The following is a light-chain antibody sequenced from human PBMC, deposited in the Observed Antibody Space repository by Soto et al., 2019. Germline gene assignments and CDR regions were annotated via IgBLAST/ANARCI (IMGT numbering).Light chain of an antibody. J-gene: IGKJ4*01. Sequence: DIQMTQSPSSVSASVGDRVTITCRASQGISSWVAWYQQKPGKAPNLLIYAASSLQSGVPSRFSGSGSGTDFTLTISSLQPEDFATYSCQQADTFPLTFGGGTKVEIK. CDR1: QGISSW. CDR3: QQADTFPLT. V-gene: IGKV1-12*01. CDR2: AAS.